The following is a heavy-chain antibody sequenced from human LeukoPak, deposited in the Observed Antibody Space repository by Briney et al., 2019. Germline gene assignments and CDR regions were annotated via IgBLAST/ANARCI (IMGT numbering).Heavy chain of an antibody. J-gene: IGHJ4*02. CDR2: LSGSGSSI. CDR3: ARGDGYNFFDY. D-gene: IGHD5-24*01. Sequence: GGSLRLSCAASGFTFSSYAMSWVRQAAGKGLEWVSGLSGSGSSIYYADSVKGRFTISRDNSKNTLYLQMKSLRAEDTAVYYCARGDGYNFFDYWGQGTLVTVSS. CDR1: GFTFSSYA. V-gene: IGHV3-23*01.